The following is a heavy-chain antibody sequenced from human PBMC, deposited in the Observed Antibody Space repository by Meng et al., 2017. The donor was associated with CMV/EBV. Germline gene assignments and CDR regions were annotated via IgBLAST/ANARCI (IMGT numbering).Heavy chain of an antibody. CDR2: IIPILGIA. V-gene: IGHV1-69*10. CDR1: GGTFSSYA. D-gene: IGHD5-18*01. CDR3: ARGYGRSSRPFDY. Sequence: SVKVSCKASGGTFSSYAISWVRQAPGQGPEWMGGIIPILGIANYAQKFQGRVTITADKSTSTAYMELSSLRSEDTAVYYCARGYGRSSRPFDYWGQGTLVPSPQ. J-gene: IGHJ4*02.